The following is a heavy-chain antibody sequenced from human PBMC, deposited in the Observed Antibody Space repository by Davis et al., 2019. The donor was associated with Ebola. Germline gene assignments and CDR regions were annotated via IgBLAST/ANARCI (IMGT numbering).Heavy chain of an antibody. CDR2: INAGNGNT. CDR3: ARGLLGDNWFDP. J-gene: IGHJ5*02. CDR1: RYTFTSYA. V-gene: IGHV1-3*01. D-gene: IGHD3-16*01. Sequence: SVTVSCMSSRYTFTSYARQWVSQASGQRLEWMGWINAGNGNTKYSQKFQGRVTMTRDTSTSTVYMELSSLRSEDTAVYYCARGLLGDNWFDPWGQGILVTVSS.